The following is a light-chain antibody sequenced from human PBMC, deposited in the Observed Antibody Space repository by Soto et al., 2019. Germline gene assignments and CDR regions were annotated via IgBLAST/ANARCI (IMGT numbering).Light chain of an antibody. V-gene: IGKV1-5*03. J-gene: IGKJ1*01. Sequence: DIQMTQSPSTLSASVGDRVTITCRASQSISSWLAWYQQKPGKAPKLLIYTASSLESGVPSRFSGSGSGTEFTLTISSLQTDDFATYYCQQYSNYWTFGQGTKVEIK. CDR2: TAS. CDR1: QSISSW. CDR3: QQYSNYWT.